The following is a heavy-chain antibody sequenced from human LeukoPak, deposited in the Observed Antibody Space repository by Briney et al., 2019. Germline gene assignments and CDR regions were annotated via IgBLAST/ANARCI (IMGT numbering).Heavy chain of an antibody. V-gene: IGHV1-2*06. J-gene: IGHJ4*02. CDR3: TRDRGYDYFFDY. Sequence: ASVKVSCKASGYTFTGYYMHWVRQAPGQGREWMGRINPNSGGTNYAQKFQGRVTMTRDTSISTAYMELSRLRSDDTAVYYCTRDRGYDYFFDYWGQGTLVTVSS. CDR1: GYTFTGYY. D-gene: IGHD5-12*01. CDR2: INPNSGGT.